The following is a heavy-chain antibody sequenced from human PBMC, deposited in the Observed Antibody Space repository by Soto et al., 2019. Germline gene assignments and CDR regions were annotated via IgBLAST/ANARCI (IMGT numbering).Heavy chain of an antibody. J-gene: IGHJ6*02. V-gene: IGHV3-48*02. CDR3: ARDLDLYYYYYGMDV. Sequence: QPGGSLRLSCAASGFTFSSYSMNWVRQAPGKGLEWVSYISSSSSTIYYADSVKGRFTISRDNAKNSLYLQMNSLRDEDTAVYYCARDLDLYYYYYGMDVWGQGTTVTVSS. CDR2: ISSSSSTI. CDR1: GFTFSSYS. D-gene: IGHD3-3*01.